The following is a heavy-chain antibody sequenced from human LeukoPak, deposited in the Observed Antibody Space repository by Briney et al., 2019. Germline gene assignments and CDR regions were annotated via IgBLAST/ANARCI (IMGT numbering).Heavy chain of an antibody. D-gene: IGHD6-19*01. CDR2: IIPIFGTA. Sequence: SVKVSCKASGGTFSSYAISWVRQAPGQGLEWMGGIIPIFGTANYAQKFQGRVTITADESTSTAYMELSSLRSEDTAVYYCGQTVAGKIDYWGQGTLVTVSS. V-gene: IGHV1-69*13. CDR1: GGTFSSYA. CDR3: GQTVAGKIDY. J-gene: IGHJ4*02.